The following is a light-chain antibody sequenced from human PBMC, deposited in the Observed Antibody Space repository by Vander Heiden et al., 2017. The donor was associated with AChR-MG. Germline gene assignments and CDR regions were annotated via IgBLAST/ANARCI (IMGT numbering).Light chain of an antibody. J-gene: IGLJ1*01. V-gene: IGLV1-44*01. CDR1: CSHSGSKT. Sequence: HSVLTPPPSASSTPVQSVTISCSVTCSHSGSKTVNGYQQRPGTAPKRLIYSNNQRPSGVPDRFSGSKSGTSASLAISGLQSEDEADYYCAAWDDSLNAYVFGTGTKVTVL. CDR2: SNN. CDR3: AAWDDSLNAYV.